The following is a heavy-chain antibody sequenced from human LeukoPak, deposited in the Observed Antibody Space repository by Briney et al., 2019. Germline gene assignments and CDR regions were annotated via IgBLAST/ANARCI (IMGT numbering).Heavy chain of an antibody. CDR3: ARRQGCSSTSCPPDS. CDR2: IYPGDSDT. Sequence: GESLNISCRGSGYSFTTYWIGWVRQMPGKGLEWMGIIYPGDSDTRYSPSFQGQVTMSADKSINTAYLQWSSLKASDTAIYYCARRQGCSSTSCPPDSWGQGTLVTVSS. J-gene: IGHJ4*02. CDR1: GYSFTTYW. V-gene: IGHV5-51*01. D-gene: IGHD2-2*01.